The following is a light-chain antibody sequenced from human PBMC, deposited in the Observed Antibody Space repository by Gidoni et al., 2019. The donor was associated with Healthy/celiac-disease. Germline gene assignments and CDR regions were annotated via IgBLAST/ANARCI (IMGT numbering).Light chain of an antibody. Sequence: EIVLTQSPATLSLSPGERATLSCRASQSVSSYLAWYQQKPGQAPRLLIYDASNRATGIPARFSGSGSGTDFTLTSSSLELEDVAVYYCQQRSNWPWTFGQGTKVEIK. CDR1: QSVSSY. CDR2: DAS. CDR3: QQRSNWPWT. J-gene: IGKJ1*01. V-gene: IGKV3-11*01.